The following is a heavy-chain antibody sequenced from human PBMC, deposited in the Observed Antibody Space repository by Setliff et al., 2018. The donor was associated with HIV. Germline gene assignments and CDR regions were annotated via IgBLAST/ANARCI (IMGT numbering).Heavy chain of an antibody. D-gene: IGHD3-16*01. Sequence: GGSLRLSCGASGFTFSDIEMNWVRQAPGKGLDWVSAISGSAADTYYAGSLKGRFTISRDNSKNTLYLQMNGLRAEDTAVYYCAKYDWSEGSYPSDYLDSWGQGTMVTVSS. J-gene: IGHJ5*01. V-gene: IGHV3-23*01. CDR2: ISGSAADT. CDR1: GFTFSDIE. CDR3: AKYDWSEGSYPSDYLDS.